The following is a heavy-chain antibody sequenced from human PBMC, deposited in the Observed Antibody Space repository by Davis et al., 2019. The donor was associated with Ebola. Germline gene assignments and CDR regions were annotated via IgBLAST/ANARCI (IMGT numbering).Heavy chain of an antibody. CDR3: TARIAAAGTDYYYYGMDV. D-gene: IGHD6-13*01. J-gene: IGHJ6*02. Sequence: GESLKISCAASGFTFSDYYMSWIRQAPGKGLEWVSYISSSSSYIYYADSVKGRFTISRDNAKNSLYLQMNSLRAEDTAVYYCTARIAAAGTDYYYYGMDVWGQGTTVTVSS. V-gene: IGHV3-11*03. CDR2: ISSSSSYI. CDR1: GFTFSDYY.